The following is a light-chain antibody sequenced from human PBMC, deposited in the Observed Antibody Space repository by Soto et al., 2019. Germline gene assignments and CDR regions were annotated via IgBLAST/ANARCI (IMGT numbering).Light chain of an antibody. J-gene: IGKJ1*01. Sequence: DIVMTQSPLSLPVTPREPASISCRSSQSLLHSNGYNYLDWYLQKPGQSPQLLIYLGSNRASGVPDRFSGRGSGTDFTLKISRVEAEDVGVYYCIQPLQSWTNGQGTKGDIK. V-gene: IGKV2-28*01. CDR2: LGS. CDR3: IQPLQSWT. CDR1: QSLLHSNGYNY.